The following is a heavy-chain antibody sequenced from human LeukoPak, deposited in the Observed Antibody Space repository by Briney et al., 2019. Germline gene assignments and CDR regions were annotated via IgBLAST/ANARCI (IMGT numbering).Heavy chain of an antibody. CDR1: GFTFDDYA. V-gene: IGHV3-9*01. CDR2: ISWNSGSI. CDR3: AKSRRLRYFAEDAFDI. D-gene: IGHD3-9*01. J-gene: IGHJ3*02. Sequence: PGRSLRLSCAASGFTFDDYAMHWVRQAPGKGLEWASGISWNSGSIGYADSVKGRFTISRDNAKNSLYLQMNSLRAEDTALYYCAKSRRLRYFAEDAFDIWGQGTMVTVSS.